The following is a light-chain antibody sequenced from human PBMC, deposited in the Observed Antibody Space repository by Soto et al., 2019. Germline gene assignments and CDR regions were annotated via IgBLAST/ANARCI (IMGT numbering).Light chain of an antibody. V-gene: IGKV3-11*01. CDR2: GAS. CDR3: QQRSNWPSIT. CDR1: QSISDT. Sequence: EIVMTQSPATLSVSPGGRATLSCRSSQSISDTLAWYQQKPGQAPRLLIYGASKRATGFPARFSGSGSGTDFTLTISSLEPEDFAVYYCQQRSNWPSITFGQGTRLEI. J-gene: IGKJ5*01.